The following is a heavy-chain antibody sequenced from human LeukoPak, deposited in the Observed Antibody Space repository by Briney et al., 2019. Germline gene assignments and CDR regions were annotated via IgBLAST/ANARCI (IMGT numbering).Heavy chain of an antibody. Sequence: ASVKVSCKASGYTFTGYYMHWVRQAPGQGLEWMGWINPNSGGTNYAQKFQGRVTMTRDTSISTAYMELGRLRSDDTAVYYCSVISRPTDAFDIWGQGTMVTVSS. D-gene: IGHD3-10*01. CDR3: SVISRPTDAFDI. CDR1: GYTFTGYY. V-gene: IGHV1-2*02. J-gene: IGHJ3*02. CDR2: INPNSGGT.